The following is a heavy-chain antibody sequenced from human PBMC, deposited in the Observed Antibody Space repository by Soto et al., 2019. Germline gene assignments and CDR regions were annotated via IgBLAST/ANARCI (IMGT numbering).Heavy chain of an antibody. J-gene: IGHJ6*02. Sequence: EVQLVESGGGLVQPGGSLRLSCAASGIPVSSNYMTWVRQAPGKGLEWVSVLHSGGDTYYANSVKGRFTISRHDSTNTLFLQMNSLPPEDTAVYYCARDVPYYYASRMDVWGQGTTVTVSS. D-gene: IGHD3-10*01. CDR3: ARDVPYYYASRMDV. CDR1: GIPVSSNY. CDR2: LHSGGDT. V-gene: IGHV3-53*04.